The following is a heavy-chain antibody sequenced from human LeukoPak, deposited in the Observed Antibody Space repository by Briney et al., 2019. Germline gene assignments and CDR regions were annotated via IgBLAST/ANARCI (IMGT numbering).Heavy chain of an antibody. J-gene: IGHJ4*02. CDR1: GFTFSSYG. CDR2: IRYDGSNK. Sequence: GGSLRLSCAASGFTFSSYGMHWVRQAPGKGLEWVAFIRYDGSNKYYADSVKGRFTISRDNSKNTLYLQMNSLRAEDTAVYYCASRPSGYDSGAGDDYWGQGTLVTVSS. V-gene: IGHV3-30*02. CDR3: ASRPSGYDSGAGDDY. D-gene: IGHD5-12*01.